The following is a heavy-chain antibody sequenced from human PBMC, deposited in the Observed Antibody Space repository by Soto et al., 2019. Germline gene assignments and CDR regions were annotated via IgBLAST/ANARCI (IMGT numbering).Heavy chain of an antibody. J-gene: IGHJ4*02. V-gene: IGHV3-23*01. CDR1: GFTFSSYA. CDR2: IIGSGGST. Sequence: EVQLLESGGGLVQPGGSLRLSCAASGFTFSSYAMSWVRQAPGKGLEWVSAIIGSGGSTYYADSVKGRFTISRDNTKNALYLQMNSQRAEDTAVYYCANPGRDYVPFYYWGEGTLVTVSS. D-gene: IGHD4-17*01. CDR3: ANPGRDYVPFYY.